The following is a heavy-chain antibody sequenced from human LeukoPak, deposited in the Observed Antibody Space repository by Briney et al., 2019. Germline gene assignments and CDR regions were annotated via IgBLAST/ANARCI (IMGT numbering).Heavy chain of an antibody. J-gene: IGHJ3*02. Sequence: ASVKVSCKAFGYTFTSNYMHWVRQAPGQGLEWMGIINPSGGSTSYAQKFQGRVTMTRDMSTSTVYMELSSLRSEDTAVYYCARAVAERHAFDIWGQGTMVTVSS. CDR2: INPSGGST. V-gene: IGHV1-46*01. CDR1: GYTFTSNY. CDR3: ARAVAERHAFDI. D-gene: IGHD4-23*01.